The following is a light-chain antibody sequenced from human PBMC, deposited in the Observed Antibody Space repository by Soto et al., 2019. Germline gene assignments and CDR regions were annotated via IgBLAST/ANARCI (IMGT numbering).Light chain of an antibody. Sequence: QSVLTQPASVSGSPGQSITISCTGNISDVGGYNYVSWYQQHPGKAPKLMIYDVSNRPSGVSNRFSGSKSGNTASLTISGLQAEDEADYYCSSYTSSVYVFGTGTKVTVL. J-gene: IGLJ1*01. CDR2: DVS. CDR1: ISDVGGYNY. CDR3: SSYTSSVYV. V-gene: IGLV2-14*01.